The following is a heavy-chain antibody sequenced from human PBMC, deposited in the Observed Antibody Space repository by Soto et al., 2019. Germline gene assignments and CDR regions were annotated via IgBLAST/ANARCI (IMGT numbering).Heavy chain of an antibody. CDR2: IYPGDSDT. J-gene: IGHJ6*02. V-gene: IGHV5-51*01. CDR3: AAGGISPGNYNYYAMDV. Sequence: KGAEDNCISYWIGWVIQITGKGLEWMGFIYPGDSDTRYSPSFQGQVTISADKSISTAYLQWSSLKASDTAVYYCAAGGISPGNYNYYAMDVCGHGTTVTVS. CDR1: EDNCISYW. D-gene: IGHD3-16*01.